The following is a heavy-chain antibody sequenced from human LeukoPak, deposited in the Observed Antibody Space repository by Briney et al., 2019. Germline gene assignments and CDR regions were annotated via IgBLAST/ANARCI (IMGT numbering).Heavy chain of an antibody. CDR2: INHSGST. Sequence: SETLSLTCAVYGGSFSGYYWSWIRQPPGKGLEWIGEINHSGSTNYNPSLKSRVTISVDTSKNQFSLKLSSVTAADTAVYYCARGVRITVVRGVIKPPEFDYWGQGTLVTVSS. J-gene: IGHJ4*02. D-gene: IGHD3-10*01. CDR3: ARGVRITVVRGVIKPPEFDY. V-gene: IGHV4-34*01. CDR1: GGSFSGYY.